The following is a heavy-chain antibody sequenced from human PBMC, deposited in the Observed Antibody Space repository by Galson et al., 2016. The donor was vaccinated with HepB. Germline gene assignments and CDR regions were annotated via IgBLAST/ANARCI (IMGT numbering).Heavy chain of an antibody. CDR2: INQAGTT. D-gene: IGHD5-12*01. Sequence: SETLSLTCTVSGGFLSSDFWSWIRKPPGKGLEWIGYINQAGTTRYNPSLRSRVTISFDTPNNQFSLRVDSVTAADTAVYYCARGPSYSGYDFSYYFYRWGQGTLATVSS. J-gene: IGHJ4*02. CDR3: ARGPSYSGYDFSYYFYR. V-gene: IGHV4-59*01. CDR1: GGFLSSDF.